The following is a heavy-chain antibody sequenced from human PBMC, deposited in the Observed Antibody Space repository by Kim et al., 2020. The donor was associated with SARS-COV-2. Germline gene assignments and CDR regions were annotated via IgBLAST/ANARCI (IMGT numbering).Heavy chain of an antibody. CDR3: ARGLITMVRGTPFGGWFDP. CDR2: INSDGSST. D-gene: IGHD3-10*01. V-gene: IGHV3-74*01. J-gene: IGHJ5*02. Sequence: GGSLRLSCAASGFTFSSYWMHWVRQAPGKGLVWVSRINSDGSSTSYADSVKGRFTISRDNAKNTLYLQMNSLRAEDTAVYYCARGLITMVRGTPFGGWFDPWGQGTLVTVSS. CDR1: GFTFSSYW.